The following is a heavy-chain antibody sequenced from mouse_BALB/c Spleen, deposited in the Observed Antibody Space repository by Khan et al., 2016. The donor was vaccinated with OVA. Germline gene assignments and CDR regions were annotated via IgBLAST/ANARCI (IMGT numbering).Heavy chain of an antibody. Sequence: QVQLQQSGPELVKPGAAVKMSCKASGYTFTDYVISWVKQRTGQGPEWIGEIYPGSGSTYYNEKFKGKATLTADKSSNTAYMQLSSLTSEDSAVSFCARSYDGAWFAYWGQGTLVTVSA. V-gene: IGHV1-77*01. CDR2: IYPGSGST. CDR3: ARSYDGAWFAY. CDR1: GYTFTDYV. D-gene: IGHD1-1*01. J-gene: IGHJ3*01.